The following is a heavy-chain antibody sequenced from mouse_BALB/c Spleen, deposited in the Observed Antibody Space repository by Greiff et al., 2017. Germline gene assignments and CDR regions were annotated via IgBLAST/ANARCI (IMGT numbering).Heavy chain of an antibody. CDR1: GYTFTSYW. CDR3: AREGKLYGYYVIAY. J-gene: IGHJ3*01. Sequence: QVQLQQSGAELARPGASVKLSCKASGYTFTSYWMQWVKQRPGQGLEWIGAIYPGDGDTRYTQKFKGKATLTADKSSSTAYMQLSSLASEDSAVYYCAREGKLYGYYVIAYWGQGTLVTVSA. CDR2: IYPGDGDT. V-gene: IGHV1-87*01. D-gene: IGHD2-3*01.